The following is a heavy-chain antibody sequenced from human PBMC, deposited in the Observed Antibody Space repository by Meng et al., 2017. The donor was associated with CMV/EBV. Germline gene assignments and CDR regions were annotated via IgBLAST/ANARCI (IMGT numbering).Heavy chain of an antibody. Sequence: GGSLRLSCAASGFTFSSYAVYWVRQAPGKGLEWVAVISYDGNNKYYADSVKGRFTISRDNSKNTLYLQMNSLRVEDTAVYYWARVLGIWTFDYWGQGTLVTVSS. J-gene: IGHJ4*02. V-gene: IGHV3-30*04. D-gene: IGHD3/OR15-3a*01. CDR1: GFTFSSYA. CDR2: ISYDGNNK. CDR3: ARVLGIWTFDY.